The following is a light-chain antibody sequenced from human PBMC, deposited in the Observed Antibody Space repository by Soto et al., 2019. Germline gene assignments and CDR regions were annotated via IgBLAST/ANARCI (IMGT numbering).Light chain of an antibody. V-gene: IGLV1-44*01. J-gene: IGLJ1*01. Sequence: QSALTQPPSASGTPGQRVTISCSGSNSNIGSFTVNWYQQLPGTAPKLLIYGNNQRPSGVPDRFSGSKSGTSASLAISGLQSEDEADYYCAAWDDSLNASFVFGTGTKVTVL. CDR3: AAWDDSLNASFV. CDR1: NSNIGSFT. CDR2: GNN.